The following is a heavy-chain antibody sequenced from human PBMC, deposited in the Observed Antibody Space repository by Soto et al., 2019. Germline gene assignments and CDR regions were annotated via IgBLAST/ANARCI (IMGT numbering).Heavy chain of an antibody. CDR1: GYTFTSYG. D-gene: IGHD5-12*01. V-gene: IGHV1-3*01. Sequence: ASVKVSCKASGYTFTSYGMNWVRQAPGRGLEWMGWINPGNGNTKYSQKFQGRVIIERDTSASTAYMELSSLRSEDTAVYYCASDYIVATIDYYYGMDVWGQGTTVTVSS. CDR2: INPGNGNT. J-gene: IGHJ6*02. CDR3: ASDYIVATIDYYYGMDV.